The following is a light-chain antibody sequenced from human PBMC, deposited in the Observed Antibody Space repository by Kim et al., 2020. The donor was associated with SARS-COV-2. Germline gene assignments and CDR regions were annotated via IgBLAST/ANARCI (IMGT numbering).Light chain of an antibody. V-gene: IGLV3-21*04. CDR1: YIGSET. CDR3: QLWDASRDQPV. J-gene: IGLJ3*02. Sequence: APRNTATRTCAKGYIGSETVHWYHHKPDQAPVMVMYYDTNRPSAIPERFSGAYTGYTATLTISRVEAGDEADYYCQLWDASRDQPVFGGGTQLTVL. CDR2: YDT.